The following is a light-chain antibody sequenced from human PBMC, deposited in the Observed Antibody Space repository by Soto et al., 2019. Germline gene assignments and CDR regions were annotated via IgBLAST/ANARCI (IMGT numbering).Light chain of an antibody. CDR1: QSISSW. J-gene: IGKJ1*01. Sequence: DIQMAPAPSTPSASVRDRVTITFRASQSISSWLAWYQQKPGKAPKLLIYKASSLESGVPSRFSGSGSGTEFTLTISSLQPDDFATYYCQQYSSYETFGQGTKVDIK. CDR2: KAS. CDR3: QQYSSYET. V-gene: IGKV1-5*03.